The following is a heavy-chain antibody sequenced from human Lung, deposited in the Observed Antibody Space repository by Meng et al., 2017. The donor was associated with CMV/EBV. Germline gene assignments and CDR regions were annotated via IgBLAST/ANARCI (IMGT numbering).Heavy chain of an antibody. Sequence: PETLSHTCAVYSGSLTDYFWSWIRQYPEKGLEWIGDISRSGRTNYNPSLKSRVTISVDTSSNQFFLKVTSVTAADTAVYYCARGRTDVASWGQGTLVTVSS. CDR3: ARGRTDVAS. D-gene: IGHD1-1*01. CDR1: SGSLTDYF. CDR2: ISRSGRT. J-gene: IGHJ4*02. V-gene: IGHV4-34*01.